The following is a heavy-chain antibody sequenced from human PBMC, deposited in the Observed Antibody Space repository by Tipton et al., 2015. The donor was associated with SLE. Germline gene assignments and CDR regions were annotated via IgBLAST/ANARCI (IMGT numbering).Heavy chain of an antibody. Sequence: LSLTCTVSGGSINNYYWSWFRQSPGKGLEWIGFVYDSGTTKYNPSLKSRLTISVDRSKNQFSLKLNSPTAADTAIYYCAKGARWFDDFWSGYPLGNYFDPWGQGILVTVSS. V-gene: IGHV4-59*01. D-gene: IGHD3-3*01. CDR3: AKGARWFDDFWSGYPLGNYFDP. J-gene: IGHJ5*02. CDR1: GGSINNYY. CDR2: VYDSGTT.